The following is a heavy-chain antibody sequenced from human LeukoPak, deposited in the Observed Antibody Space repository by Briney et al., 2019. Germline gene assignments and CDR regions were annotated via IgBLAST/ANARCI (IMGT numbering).Heavy chain of an antibody. CDR2: INHSGST. V-gene: IGHV4-34*01. D-gene: IGHD3-10*01. CDR1: GGSFSGYY. Sequence: PSETLSLTCAVYGGSFSGYYWSWIRQPPGKGLEWIGEINHSGSTNYNPSLKSRVTISVDTSKNQFSLKLSSVTAADTAVYYCARGRGGSGSYYYYYYGMDVWGQGTTATVSS. CDR3: ARGRGGSGSYYYYYYGMDV. J-gene: IGHJ6*02.